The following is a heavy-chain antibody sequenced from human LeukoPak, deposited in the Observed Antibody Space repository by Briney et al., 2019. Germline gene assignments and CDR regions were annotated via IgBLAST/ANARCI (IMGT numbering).Heavy chain of an antibody. J-gene: IGHJ4*02. CDR3: AKDYYGDLYYFDY. CDR2: ISGSGGNT. Sequence: PGGSLRLSCAASGFTFSSYAMSWVRQAPGKGLEWVSGISGSGGNTDYADSVRGRFTISRDNSKNTVNLQMNSLRAEDTAVYYCAKDYYGDLYYFDYWGQGNLVTVSS. D-gene: IGHD4-17*01. V-gene: IGHV3-23*01. CDR1: GFTFSSYA.